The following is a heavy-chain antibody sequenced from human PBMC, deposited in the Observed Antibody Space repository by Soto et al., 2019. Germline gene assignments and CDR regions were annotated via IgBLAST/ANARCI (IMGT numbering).Heavy chain of an antibody. CDR1: GGSFSGYY. V-gene: IGHV4-34*01. CDR3: ARNDVATIDY. D-gene: IGHD5-12*01. Sequence: SETLSLTCAVYGGSFSGYYWSWIRQPPGKGLEWIGEINHSGSTNYNPSLKSRVTISVDTSKNQFSLKLSSVTAADTAVYYCARNDVATIDYWGQGTLVTVSS. J-gene: IGHJ4*02. CDR2: INHSGST.